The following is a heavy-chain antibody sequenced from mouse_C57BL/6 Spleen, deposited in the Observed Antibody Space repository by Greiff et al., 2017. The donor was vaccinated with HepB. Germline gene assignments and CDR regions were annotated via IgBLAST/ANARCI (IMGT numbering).Heavy chain of an antibody. CDR3: ARSTTVNYAMDC. CDR1: GYTFTSYG. J-gene: IGHJ4*01. Sequence: QVQLQQSGAELARPGASVKLSCKASGYTFTSYGISWVKQRTGQGLEWIGEIYPRSGNTYYNEKFKGKATLTADKSSSTAYMELRSLTSEDSAVYFCARSTTVNYAMDCWGQGTSVTVSS. V-gene: IGHV1-81*01. CDR2: IYPRSGNT. D-gene: IGHD1-1*01.